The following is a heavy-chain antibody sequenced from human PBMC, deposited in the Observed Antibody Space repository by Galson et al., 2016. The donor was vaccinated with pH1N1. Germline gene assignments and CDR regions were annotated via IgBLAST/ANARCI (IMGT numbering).Heavy chain of an antibody. Sequence: SLRLSCAASGFTFGTYGMSWVRQAPGKGLEWISSISRADDTYYADSVKGRFTISRDNSKNSLFLQMSSLRADATALYYCAKDLCSGASCYTVWEVRDFDYWGPGTLVTVSS. CDR1: GFTFGTYG. CDR2: ISRADDT. CDR3: AKDLCSGASCYTVWEVRDFDY. V-gene: IGHV3-23*01. J-gene: IGHJ4*02. D-gene: IGHD2-2*02.